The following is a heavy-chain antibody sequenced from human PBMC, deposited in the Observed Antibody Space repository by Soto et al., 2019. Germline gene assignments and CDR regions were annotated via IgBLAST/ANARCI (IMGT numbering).Heavy chain of an antibody. J-gene: IGHJ4*02. D-gene: IGHD2-21*02. CDR2: ISYDGTDE. CDR1: GFSFSSYG. V-gene: IGHV3-30*03. CDR3: XKQESDXXXHFDY. Sequence: QVQLVESGGGVVQPGRSLRLSCAASGFSFSSYGMHWVRQAPGKGLEWVAMISYDGTDEYYADSVKGRFTISRDNSKXXXXXXXXXXXXXXXXXXXXXKQESDXXXHFDYWGQGTLVTVSS.